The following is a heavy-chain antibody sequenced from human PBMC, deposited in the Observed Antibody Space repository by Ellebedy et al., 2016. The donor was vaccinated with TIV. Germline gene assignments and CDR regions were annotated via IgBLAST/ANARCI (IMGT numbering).Heavy chain of an antibody. V-gene: IGHV3-33*08. Sequence: GGSLRLXCAASGFTFSSYWMSWVRQALGKGLEWVAVIWHDGSHTYHADTLRGRFTISRDTSTNTLYLQMNSLRAEDTALYFCARDYQNGMDVWGQGTTVTVSS. D-gene: IGHD2-2*01. CDR3: ARDYQNGMDV. J-gene: IGHJ6*02. CDR1: GFTFSSYW. CDR2: IWHDGSHT.